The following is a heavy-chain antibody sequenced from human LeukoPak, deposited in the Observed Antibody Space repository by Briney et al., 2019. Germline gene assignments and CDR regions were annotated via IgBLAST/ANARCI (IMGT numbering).Heavy chain of an antibody. Sequence: GGSLRLSCAASGFTFNSYAMSWVRQAPGKGLEWVSAISGSGGDTYYADSVKGRFTISRDNSKNTLYLQMNSLRAEDTAVYYCAKEGSGSYYYYYYGMDVGGQGTTVTVSS. CDR1: GFTFNSYA. D-gene: IGHD3-10*01. J-gene: IGHJ6*02. V-gene: IGHV3-23*01. CDR3: AKEGSGSYYYYYYGMDV. CDR2: ISGSGGDT.